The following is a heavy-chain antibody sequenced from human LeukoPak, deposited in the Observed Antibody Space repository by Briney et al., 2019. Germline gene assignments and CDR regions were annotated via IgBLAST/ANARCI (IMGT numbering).Heavy chain of an antibody. CDR3: ARVPLTLSPGSDY. Sequence: GASVKVSCKASGFSFTDYYIHWVRQAPGQGLEWMGWIHPNSGGTNYAQNFQGRVTMTGDTSITTTYMELGRLTSDDTAMYYRARVPLTLSPGSDYWGQGTLVTVSS. J-gene: IGHJ4*02. CDR1: GFSFTDYY. V-gene: IGHV1-2*02. D-gene: IGHD3-10*02. CDR2: IHPNSGGT.